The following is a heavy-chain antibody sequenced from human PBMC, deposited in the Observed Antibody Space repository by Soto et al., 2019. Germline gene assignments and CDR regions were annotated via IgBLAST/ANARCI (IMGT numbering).Heavy chain of an antibody. J-gene: IGHJ4*02. Sequence: QVQLVQSGAEVKKPGASVKVSCRASGYTFINYDINWVRQAAGQGLEWLGWMSHNSGNTGFAQKFHGSVTLTRNTPVNTAYMELPSLTSEDAAFTYCPRHVMGTGARPGYWGQGTLATVSS. CDR2: MSHNSGNT. V-gene: IGHV1-8*01. CDR1: GYTFINYD. CDR3: PRHVMGTGARPGY. D-gene: IGHD2-8*02.